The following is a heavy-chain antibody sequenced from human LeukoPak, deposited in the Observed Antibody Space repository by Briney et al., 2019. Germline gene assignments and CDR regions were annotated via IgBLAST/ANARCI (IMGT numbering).Heavy chain of an antibody. J-gene: IGHJ4*02. CDR1: GGTFSSYA. D-gene: IGHD2-15*01. CDR2: INPIFGTA. CDR3: ARASPDLGYCSGGSCYLPFDY. V-gene: IGHV1-69*01. Sequence: SVKVSCKASGGTFSSYAISWVRQAPGQGLEWMGGINPIFGTANYAQKFQGRVTITADESTSTAYMELSSLRSEDTAVYYCARASPDLGYCSGGSCYLPFDYWGQGTLVTVSS.